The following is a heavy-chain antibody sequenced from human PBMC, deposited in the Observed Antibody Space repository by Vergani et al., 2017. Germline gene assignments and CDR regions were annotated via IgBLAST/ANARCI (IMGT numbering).Heavy chain of an antibody. CDR1: GYTFTSYD. CDR3: ARGYRSIAARPGRVYYMDV. V-gene: IGHV1-8*01. CDR2: MNPNSGNT. Sequence: QVQLVQSGAEVKKPGASVKVSCKASGYTFTSYDINWVRQATGQGLEWMGWMNPNSGNTGYAQKFQGRVTMTRNTSISTAYMELSSLRSEDTAVYYCARGYRSIAARPGRVYYMDVWGKGTTVTVSS. D-gene: IGHD6-6*01. J-gene: IGHJ6*03.